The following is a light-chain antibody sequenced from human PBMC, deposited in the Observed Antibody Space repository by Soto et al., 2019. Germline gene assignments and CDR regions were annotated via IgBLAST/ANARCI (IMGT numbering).Light chain of an antibody. J-gene: IGLJ1*01. CDR2: DVT. V-gene: IGLV2-14*03. CDR3: SSYTTSNTRQIV. Sequence: LTQPASVSGSPGQSITISCTGTSSDVVGYNYVSWYQHHPGRAPKLIIYDVTNRPSGVSNPFSGSKSGNTASLTISGLQPEDEADYYCSSYTTSNTRQIVFGTGTKVTVL. CDR1: SSDVVGYNY.